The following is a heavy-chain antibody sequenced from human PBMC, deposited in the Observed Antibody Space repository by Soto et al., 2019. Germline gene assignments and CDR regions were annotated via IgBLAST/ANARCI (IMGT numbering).Heavy chain of an antibody. D-gene: IGHD6-13*01. CDR2: INPDSGAT. V-gene: IGHV1-2*02. J-gene: IGHJ4*02. CDR3: ARPPRYSSSWYDY. CDR1: GYTFTGYY. Sequence: ASVKVSCKASGYTFTGYYMHWVRQAPGQGLEWMGWINPDSGATKYSQKFQGRVTMTRDTSITTAYMELSRLRYDDTAVYYCARPPRYSSSWYDYWGQGTLVTVYS.